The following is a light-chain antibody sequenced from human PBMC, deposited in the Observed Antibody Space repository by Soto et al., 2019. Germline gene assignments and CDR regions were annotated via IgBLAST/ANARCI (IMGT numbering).Light chain of an antibody. CDR1: SSDVGGYNS. V-gene: IGLV2-8*01. Sequence: QSALTQPPSASGSPGQSVTISCTGTSSDVGGYNSVSWYQQHPGKAPKLMIYDVSKRPSGVPDRFSGSKSGNTASLTVSGLQAEDEADYDCSSYGGSNNLVFGGGTKLTVL. CDR3: SSYGGSNNLV. CDR2: DVS. J-gene: IGLJ3*02.